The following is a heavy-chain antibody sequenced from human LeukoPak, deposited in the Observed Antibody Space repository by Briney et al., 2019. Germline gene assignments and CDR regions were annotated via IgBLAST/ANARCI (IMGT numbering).Heavy chain of an antibody. Sequence: SETLSLTCTVSGGSISSGGYYWSWIRQPAGKGLEYIGRIYTSGSTNYNPSLKSRVTISVDTSKNQFSLNLSSVTAADTAVYYCARAREIFGVVPFDPWGQGTLVTVSS. CDR1: GGSISSGGYY. V-gene: IGHV4-61*02. D-gene: IGHD3-3*01. J-gene: IGHJ5*02. CDR2: IYTSGST. CDR3: ARAREIFGVVPFDP.